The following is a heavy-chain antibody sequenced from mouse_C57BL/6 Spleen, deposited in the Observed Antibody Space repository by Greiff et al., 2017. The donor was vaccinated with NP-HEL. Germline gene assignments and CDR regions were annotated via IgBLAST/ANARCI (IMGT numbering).Heavy chain of an antibody. CDR3: ARGGAYGNYGWYFEV. Sequence: VQLQQSGAELVKPGASVKLSCKASGYTFTSYWMHWVKQRPGQGLEWIGMIHPNSGSTNYNEKFKSKATLTVDKSSSTAYMQLSSLTSEDSAVSYCARGGAYGNYGWYFEVWGTGTTVTVSS. CDR1: GYTFTSYW. CDR2: IHPNSGST. V-gene: IGHV1-64*01. D-gene: IGHD2-1*01. J-gene: IGHJ1*03.